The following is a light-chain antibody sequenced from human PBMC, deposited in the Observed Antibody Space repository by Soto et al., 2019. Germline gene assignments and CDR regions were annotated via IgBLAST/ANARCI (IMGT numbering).Light chain of an antibody. J-gene: IGKJ2*01. CDR3: QQRRNWPPSRT. CDR1: QSVSSY. Sequence: EIVLTQSPATLSLSPGERATLSCRASQSVSSYLAWYQQKPGQAPRLLIYDASNRATGIPARFSGSGSGTDFTLTISSLEPEDFAVYYCQQRRNWPPSRTFGQGTKLEIK. V-gene: IGKV3-11*01. CDR2: DAS.